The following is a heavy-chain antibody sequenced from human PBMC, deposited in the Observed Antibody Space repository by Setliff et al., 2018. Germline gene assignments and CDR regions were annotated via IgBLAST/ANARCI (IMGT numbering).Heavy chain of an antibody. D-gene: IGHD3-3*01. V-gene: IGHV1-46*03. Sequence: ASVKVSCKASGSSFLSYGITWVRQAPGQGLEWMGIINPSGGLTRYAQKFQGRVTMTRDTSTSTVYMEVISLRSEDTAVYFCARDRFYNSWSGTSITAPHDAFDIWGQGTMVTVSS. CDR3: ARDRFYNSWSGTSITAPHDAFDI. CDR2: INPSGGLT. J-gene: IGHJ3*02. CDR1: GSSFLSYG.